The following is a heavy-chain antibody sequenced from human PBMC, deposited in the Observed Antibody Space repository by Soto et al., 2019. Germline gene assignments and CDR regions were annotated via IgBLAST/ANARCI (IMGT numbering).Heavy chain of an antibody. CDR1: GGSISSSNW. CDR2: IYHSGST. Sequence: SETLSLTCAVSGGSISSSNWWSWVRQPPGKGLEWIGEIYHSGSTNYNPSLKSRVTISVDTSKNQFSLKLSSVTAADTAVYYCACIFSGGSSYGFYYYGKDVWGQGTTVTVSS. V-gene: IGHV4-4*02. CDR3: ACIFSGGSSYGFYYYGKDV. D-gene: IGHD5-18*01. J-gene: IGHJ6*02.